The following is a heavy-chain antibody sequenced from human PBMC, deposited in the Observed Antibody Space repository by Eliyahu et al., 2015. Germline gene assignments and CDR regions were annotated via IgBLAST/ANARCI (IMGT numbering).Heavy chain of an antibody. V-gene: IGHV5-51*01. D-gene: IGHD6-19*01. CDR3: ARHPKYSSGWRYFDY. J-gene: IGHJ4*02. CDR1: XYTFTXXW. Sequence: EVQLVQSGAEVKKPGESLKISCXGSXYTFTXXWIGWVRQMPGKGLEWMGIIYPGDSDTRYSPSFQGQVTISADKSFSTAYLQWSSLKAWDTATYYCARHPKYSSGWRYFDYWGQGTLVTVSS. CDR2: IYPGDSDT.